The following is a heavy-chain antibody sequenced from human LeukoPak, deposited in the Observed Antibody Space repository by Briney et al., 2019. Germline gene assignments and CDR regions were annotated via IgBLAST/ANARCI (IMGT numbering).Heavy chain of an antibody. V-gene: IGHV3-15*01. CDR3: TTSYDFWSGYYYRYYYYYMDV. Sequence: GGSLRLSCAASGFTFSNAWMSWVRQAPGKGLEWVGRIKSKTDGGTTDYAAPVKGRFTISRDDSKNTLYLQMNSLKTEDTAVYYCTTSYDFWSGYYYRYYYYYMDVWGKGTTVTVSS. CDR1: GFTFSNAW. CDR2: IKSKTDGGTT. D-gene: IGHD3-3*01. J-gene: IGHJ6*03.